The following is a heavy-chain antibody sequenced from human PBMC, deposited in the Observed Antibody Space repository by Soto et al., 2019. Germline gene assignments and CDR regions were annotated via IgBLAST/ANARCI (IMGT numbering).Heavy chain of an antibody. CDR2: MNPNSGNT. J-gene: IGHJ5*02. CDR1: GYTFTSYD. Sequence: ASVKVSCKASGYTFTSYDINWVLQATGQGLEWMGWMNPNSGNTGYAQKFQGRVTMTRNTSISTAYMELSSLRSEDTAVYYCAALAAAGYDWFDPWGQGTLVTVSS. D-gene: IGHD6-13*01. V-gene: IGHV1-8*01. CDR3: AALAAAGYDWFDP.